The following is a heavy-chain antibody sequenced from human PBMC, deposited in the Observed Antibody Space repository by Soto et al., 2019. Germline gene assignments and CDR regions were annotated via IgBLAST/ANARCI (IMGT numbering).Heavy chain of an antibody. D-gene: IGHD2-2*01. CDR3: ERLAGYCSTNGCHGEYALEV. CDR2: CYNNENP. J-gene: IGHJ6*01. CDR1: GGSINSRSYS. Sequence: SETLSLTCSVSGGSINSRSYSWGWIRQPPGKGLEWIGTCYNNENPNYNPSLKSRVTISVDTSTNQFSLRLTSVTAADTAVYYCERLAGYCSTNGCHGEYALEVWGQGTTVTVSS. V-gene: IGHV4-39*01.